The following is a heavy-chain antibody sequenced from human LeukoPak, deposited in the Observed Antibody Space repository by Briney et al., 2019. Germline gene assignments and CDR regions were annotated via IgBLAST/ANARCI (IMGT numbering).Heavy chain of an antibody. Sequence: SQTLSLTCAVSGGSISSGSYSWSWIRQPPGKGLEWIGYIYHSGSTYYNPSLKSRVTISVDRSKNQFSLKLSSATAADTAVYYCASGGSSGWSGDFDYWGQGTLVTVSS. CDR3: ASGGSSGWSGDFDY. J-gene: IGHJ4*02. V-gene: IGHV4-30-2*01. CDR1: GGSISSGSYS. CDR2: IYHSGST. D-gene: IGHD6-19*01.